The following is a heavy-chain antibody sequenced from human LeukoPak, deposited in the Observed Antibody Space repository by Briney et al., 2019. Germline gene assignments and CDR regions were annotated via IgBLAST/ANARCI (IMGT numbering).Heavy chain of an antibody. CDR2: ISYDGSNK. J-gene: IGHJ4*02. CDR1: GFTFSSYG. CDR3: AMPDHYYDSSGYLSTVDY. Sequence: PGGSLRLSCAASGFTFSSYGMHWVRQAPGKGLEWVAVISYDGSNKYYADSVKGRFTISRDNSKNTLYLQMNSLRAEDTAVYYCAMPDHYYDSSGYLSTVDYWGQGTLVTVSS. V-gene: IGHV3-30*03. D-gene: IGHD3-22*01.